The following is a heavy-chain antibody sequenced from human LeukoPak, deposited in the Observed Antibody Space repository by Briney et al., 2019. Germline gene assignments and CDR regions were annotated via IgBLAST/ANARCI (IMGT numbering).Heavy chain of an antibody. CDR2: IWYDGSNQ. Sequence: PGGSLRLSCAASGFTFNSYGIHWVRQAPGKGLEWVAVIWYDGSNQYYADSVKGRFTISRDNSKNTLYLQMNSLRAEDTAVYYCARNLPPYGMVVWGQGTTVSVSS. J-gene: IGHJ6*02. CDR1: GFTFNSYG. V-gene: IGHV3-33*01. CDR3: ARNLPPYGMVV.